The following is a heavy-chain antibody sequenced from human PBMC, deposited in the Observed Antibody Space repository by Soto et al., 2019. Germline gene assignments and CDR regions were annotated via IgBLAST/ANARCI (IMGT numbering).Heavy chain of an antibody. J-gene: IGHJ5*02. V-gene: IGHV1-18*01. CDR2: ISAYNGNT. D-gene: IGHD2-15*01. Sequence: GASVKVSCKASGYTFTSYGISWVRQAPGQGLEWMGWISAYNGNTNYAQKLQGRVTMTTDTSTSTAYMELRSLRSDDTAVYYCARDEIVVVVAARGFDPWGQGTLVTVSS. CDR3: ARDEIVVVVAARGFDP. CDR1: GYTFTSYG.